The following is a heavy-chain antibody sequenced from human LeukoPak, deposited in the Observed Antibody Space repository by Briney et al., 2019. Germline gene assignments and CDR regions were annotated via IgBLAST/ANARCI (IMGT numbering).Heavy chain of an antibody. CDR2: VYRSGKT. Sequence: PSETLTLPCTVSGFSISRGHYWGWVRPPPGAGLELIGSVYRSGKTYYNLSLKSRVTTSVDMSKNQFSLRLRPVTDADTAVYYCARIFIRNSYSSYFDCWGQGTLVTVSS. V-gene: IGHV4-38-2*02. CDR1: GFSISRGHY. D-gene: IGHD2/OR15-2a*01. J-gene: IGHJ4*02. CDR3: ARIFIRNSYSSYFDC.